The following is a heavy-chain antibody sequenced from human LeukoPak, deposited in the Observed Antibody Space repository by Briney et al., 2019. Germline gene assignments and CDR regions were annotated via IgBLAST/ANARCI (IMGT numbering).Heavy chain of an antibody. D-gene: IGHD3-3*01. J-gene: IGHJ5*02. V-gene: IGHV1-18*01. CDR2: ISAYNGNT. Sequence: EASVKVSCKASGYTFTSYGISWVRQAPGQGLEWMGWISAYNGNTNYAQKLQGRVTMTTDTSTSTAYMELRSLRSDDTAVYYCARDQQPGRVHYNFWSGYYRDNWFNPWGQGTLVTVSS. CDR3: ARDQQPGRVHYNFWSGYYRDNWFNP. CDR1: GYTFTSYG.